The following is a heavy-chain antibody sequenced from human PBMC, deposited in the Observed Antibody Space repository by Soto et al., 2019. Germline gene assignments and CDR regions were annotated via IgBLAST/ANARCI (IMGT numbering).Heavy chain of an antibody. CDR1: GGSIRSSDYY. D-gene: IGHD2-21*02. CDR2: IDSRGNS. J-gene: IGHJ4*02. Sequence: QVHLQESGPGQVKPSQTLSLTCTVSGGSIRSSDYYWSWIRQPPGKGLEWTGYIDSRGNSYYNPSHRRRLTLSVDTSKNQSSMQLNSVTSADTALYYCARRLSAAKVVTCYFDYWGQGTLVTVSS. CDR3: ARRLSAAKVVTCYFDY. V-gene: IGHV4-31*03.